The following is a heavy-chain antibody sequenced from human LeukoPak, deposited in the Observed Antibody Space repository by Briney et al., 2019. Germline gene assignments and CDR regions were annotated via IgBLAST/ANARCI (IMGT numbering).Heavy chain of an antibody. CDR3: ARGSYYAPYYFDY. J-gene: IGHJ4*02. CDR2: ISSGSSTI. CDR1: GFTFSTYR. Sequence: GGSLRLSCAASGFTFSTYRMNWVRQAPGKGLEWLSYISSGSSTIFYADSVKGRFTISRDNAKNSLFLQVNSLRDEDTAVYYCARGSYYAPYYFDYWGQGTLVTVSS. D-gene: IGHD1-26*01. V-gene: IGHV3-48*02.